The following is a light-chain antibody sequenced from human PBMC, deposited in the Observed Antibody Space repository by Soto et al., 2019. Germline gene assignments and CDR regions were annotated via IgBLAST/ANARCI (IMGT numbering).Light chain of an antibody. CDR2: GAS. CDR3: QQYGRSPFT. Sequence: EIVLTQSPDTLSLSPGERATLSCRASQSVSSSYLAWYQQKPGQAPRLLIYGASTRATGIPDRFSGSGSGTDFTLTINRLEPEEFAVYYCQQYGRSPFTFGPGTKVDIK. CDR1: QSVSSSY. V-gene: IGKV3-20*01. J-gene: IGKJ3*01.